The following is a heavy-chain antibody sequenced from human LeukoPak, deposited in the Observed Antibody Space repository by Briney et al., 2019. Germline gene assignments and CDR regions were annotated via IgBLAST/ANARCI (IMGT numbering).Heavy chain of an antibody. D-gene: IGHD2/OR15-2a*01. CDR3: ARTFYDTLDSDAFDF. Sequence: ASVTVTFKASGYTFTGYYMHWVRQAPGQGVAWMGWISPDSGGTNNPQKFQGRVTMTRDTSISTAYMELSRLRSDDTAVYYCARTFYDTLDSDAFDFWGQGTMVIVSS. V-gene: IGHV1-2*02. CDR1: GYTFTGYY. J-gene: IGHJ3*01. CDR2: ISPDSGGT.